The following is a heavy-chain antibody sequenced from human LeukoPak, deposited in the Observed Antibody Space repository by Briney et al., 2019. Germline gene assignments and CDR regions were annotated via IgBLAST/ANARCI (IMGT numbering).Heavy chain of an antibody. Sequence: PGGSLRLSCAASGFTFSSYGMHWVRQAPGKGLEWVALIWYDGSNTYYADSVKGRFTLSRDNAKNSLYLLMNSLRAEDTAVYYCARVSQPQQPLDYWGQGTLVTVSS. J-gene: IGHJ4*02. CDR1: GFTFSSYG. CDR3: ARVSQPQQPLDY. CDR2: IWYDGSNT. D-gene: IGHD6-13*01. V-gene: IGHV3-33*01.